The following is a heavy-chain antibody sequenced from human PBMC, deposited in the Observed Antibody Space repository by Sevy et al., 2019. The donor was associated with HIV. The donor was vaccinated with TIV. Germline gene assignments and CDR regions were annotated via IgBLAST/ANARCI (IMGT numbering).Heavy chain of an antibody. Sequence: GESLKISRKGSGYSFTSYWIGWVRQMPGKGLEWMGIIYPGDSDTRYSPSFQGQVTISADKSISTAYLQWSSLKASDTAMYYCASLHSSSWYQGWFDPWGQGTLVTVSS. CDR1: GYSFTSYW. J-gene: IGHJ5*02. CDR3: ASLHSSSWYQGWFDP. V-gene: IGHV5-51*01. CDR2: IYPGDSDT. D-gene: IGHD6-13*01.